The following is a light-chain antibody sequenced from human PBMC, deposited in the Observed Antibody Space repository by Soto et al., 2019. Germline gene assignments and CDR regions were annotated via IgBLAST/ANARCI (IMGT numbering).Light chain of an antibody. V-gene: IGKV3-15*01. CDR2: GAS. J-gene: IGKJ4*01. CDR3: QQYNDWPPLT. Sequence: ETVMTQSPATLSVSPGERATLSCRASQSVSRNLAWYQHKPGQAPRLLIYGASTRATGIPVRFSGSGSGTEFTLTISGLQSEDFAVYYCQQYNDWPPLTFGGGTKVDNK. CDR1: QSVSRN.